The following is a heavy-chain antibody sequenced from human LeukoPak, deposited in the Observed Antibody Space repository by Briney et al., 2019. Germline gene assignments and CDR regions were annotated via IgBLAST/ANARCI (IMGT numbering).Heavy chain of an antibody. CDR2: INSDGSST. V-gene: IGHV3-74*01. Sequence: GGSLRPSCAASGXTFSSYWMHWVRQAPGKGLVWVSRINSDGSSTSYADSVKGRFTISRDNAKNTLYLQMNSLRAEDTAVYCSASFALSDYYYYGMDVWGQGTTVTVSS. J-gene: IGHJ6*02. CDR3: ASFALSDYYYYGMDV. CDR1: GXTFSSYW. D-gene: IGHD3-16*02.